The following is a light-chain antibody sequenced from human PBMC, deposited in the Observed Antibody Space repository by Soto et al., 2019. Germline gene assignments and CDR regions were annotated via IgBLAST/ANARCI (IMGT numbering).Light chain of an antibody. CDR2: LNSDGSH. CDR3: QTWGTGGV. V-gene: IGLV4-69*01. Sequence: QPVLTQSPSASASLGASVKLTCTLSSGHSSYAIAWHQQQPEKGPRYLMKLNSDGSHSKGDGIPDRFSGSSSGAERYLTISSLQSEDEADYYCQTWGTGGVFGGGTKVIVL. CDR1: SGHSSYA. J-gene: IGLJ3*02.